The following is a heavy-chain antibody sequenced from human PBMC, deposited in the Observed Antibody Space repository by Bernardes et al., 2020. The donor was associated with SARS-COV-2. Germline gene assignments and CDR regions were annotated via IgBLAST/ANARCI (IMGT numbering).Heavy chain of an antibody. D-gene: IGHD6-13*01. J-gene: IGHJ4*02. CDR2: THYRSTWYT. Sequence: SQTLSLTCAISGDSVSSYSAAWNWIRQSPSRGLEWLGRTHYRSTWYTDYADSVKSRISINADTSKNQFSLQLNSVTAEDTAVYYCARDLGDYGPYSSSWSFDSWGQGTLVTVSS. V-gene: IGHV6-1*01. CDR1: GDSVSSYSAA. CDR3: ARDLGDYGPYSSSWSFDS.